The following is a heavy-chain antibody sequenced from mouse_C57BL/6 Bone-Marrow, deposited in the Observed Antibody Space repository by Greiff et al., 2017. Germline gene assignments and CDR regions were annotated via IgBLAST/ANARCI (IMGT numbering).Heavy chain of an antibody. J-gene: IGHJ1*03. V-gene: IGHV1-5*01. CDR1: GYTFTSYW. Sequence: EVQLQQSGTVLARPGASVKMSCKTSGYTFTSYWMHWVKQRPGQGLEWIGAIYPGNSDTSYNQKFKGKAKLTAVTSASTAYMELSSLTNEDSAVYYWTRRTTVVGWYFDVWGTGTTVTVSA. CDR2: IYPGNSDT. D-gene: IGHD1-1*01. CDR3: TRRTTVVGWYFDV.